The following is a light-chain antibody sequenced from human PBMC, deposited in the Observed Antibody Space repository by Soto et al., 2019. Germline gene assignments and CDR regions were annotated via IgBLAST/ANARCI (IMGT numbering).Light chain of an antibody. J-gene: IGLJ1*01. CDR1: SSDVGTYNY. V-gene: IGLV2-14*01. Sequence: QSALTQPASVSGSPGRSSTISCTGTSSDVGTYNYASWYQHHPGKAPKLIIYEVSNRPSGVSNRFSGSKSGSTASLTISGLQAEDEADYHCTSYTRDTALVFGTGTKVTVL. CDR3: TSYTRDTALV. CDR2: EVS.